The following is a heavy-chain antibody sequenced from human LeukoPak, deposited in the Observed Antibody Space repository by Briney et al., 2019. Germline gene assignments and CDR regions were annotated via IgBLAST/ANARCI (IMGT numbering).Heavy chain of an antibody. D-gene: IGHD2-2*01. CDR2: INYSGST. Sequence: PSETLSLTCTVSGGSISNYYWSWIRQPPGKGLEWIGYINYSGSTNYNPSLKSRVTISVDTSKNQFSLKLSSVTAADTAVYYCARITVVPAAKENWFDPWGQGTLVTVSS. V-gene: IGHV4-59*12. J-gene: IGHJ5*02. CDR3: ARITVVPAAKENWFDP. CDR1: GGSISNYY.